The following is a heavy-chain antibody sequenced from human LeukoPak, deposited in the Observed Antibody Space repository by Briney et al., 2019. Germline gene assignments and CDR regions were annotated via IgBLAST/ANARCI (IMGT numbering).Heavy chain of an antibody. J-gene: IGHJ5*02. V-gene: IGHV1-2*02. CDR3: ARVGVSGWYEVNWFDP. D-gene: IGHD6-19*01. CDR2: INPNSGGT. CDR1: GYTFTGYY. Sequence: ASVKVSCKASGYTFTGYYMHWVRQAPGQRLEWMGWINPNSGGTNYAQKFQGRVTMTRDTSIGTAYMELSRLRSDDTAVYYCARVGVSGWYEVNWFDPWGQGTLVTVSS.